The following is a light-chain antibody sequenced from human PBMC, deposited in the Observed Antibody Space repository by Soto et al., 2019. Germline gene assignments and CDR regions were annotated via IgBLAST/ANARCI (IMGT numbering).Light chain of an antibody. V-gene: IGKV3-11*01. CDR1: QNINRY. CDR3: QQRSNWPIT. Sequence: EIVFTQSPATLSLSPGERVTLFCRASQNINRYLAWYHQKPGQPPRLLIYDASTRATGIPARFSSSGSGTDFTLTSSSLEPEDFAVYYGQQRSNWPITFGQGTRLEI. J-gene: IGKJ5*01. CDR2: DAS.